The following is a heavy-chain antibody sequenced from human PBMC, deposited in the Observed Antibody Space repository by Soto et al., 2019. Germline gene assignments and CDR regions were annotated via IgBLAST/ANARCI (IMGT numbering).Heavy chain of an antibody. CDR1: GDSISSGDYY. V-gene: IGHV4-31*03. J-gene: IGHJ6*02. CDR2: ISTNGFP. Sequence: QVQLQESGPGLVKPSQTLSVTCTVSGDSISSGDYYWTWIRHFPGRGLEWIGHISTNGFPYYSQSLKSRLSISIDTSKNLFSLQLSSVTAADAAVYYCARDSPRYCSAGSCYIKDVWGRATTVTVSS. CDR3: ARDSPRYCSAGSCYIKDV. D-gene: IGHD2-15*01.